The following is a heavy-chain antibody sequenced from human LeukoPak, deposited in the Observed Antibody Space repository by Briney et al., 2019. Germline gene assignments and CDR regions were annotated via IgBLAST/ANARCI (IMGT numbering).Heavy chain of an antibody. J-gene: IGHJ4*02. D-gene: IGHD3-22*01. Sequence: GGSLRLSCAASGLTFSSYSFNWVRQAPGKGLEWVSSITPTSSYIYYADSAKGRFTISRDNAKTSMYLQMNSLRAEDTAASYCARLRRNNDNSGYYYYYDYWGQGTLVTVSS. V-gene: IGHV3-21*01. CDR3: ARLRRNNDNSGYYYYYDY. CDR2: ITPTSSYI. CDR1: GLTFSSYS.